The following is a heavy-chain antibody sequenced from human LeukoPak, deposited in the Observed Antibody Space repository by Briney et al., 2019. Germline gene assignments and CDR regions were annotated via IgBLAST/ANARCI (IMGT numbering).Heavy chain of an antibody. D-gene: IGHD3-22*01. J-gene: IGHJ3*02. CDR3: ARVKSYYYDTSDKDAFDI. CDR2: MNPNSGNT. V-gene: IGHV1-8*03. Sequence: ASVKVSCKASGYTFTSYDINWVRQATGQGLEWMGWMNPNSGNTGYAQKFQGRVTITRNTSISTAYMELRSLRFEDTAVYYCARVKSYYYDTSDKDAFDIWGQGTMVTVSS. CDR1: GYTFTSYD.